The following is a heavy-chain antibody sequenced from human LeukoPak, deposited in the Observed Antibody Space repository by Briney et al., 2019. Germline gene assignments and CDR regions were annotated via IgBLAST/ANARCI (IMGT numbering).Heavy chain of an antibody. J-gene: IGHJ3*02. D-gene: IGHD3-22*01. Sequence: PGGSLRLSCAASGFTVSSNYMSWVRQAPGKGLEWVSVIYSGGSTYYADSVKGRFTISRDNSKNTLYLQMNSLRAEDTAVYYCAKDRKPAYDSSGYYPSDAFDIWGQGTMVTVSS. CDR1: GFTVSSNY. V-gene: IGHV3-53*01. CDR2: IYSGGST. CDR3: AKDRKPAYDSSGYYPSDAFDI.